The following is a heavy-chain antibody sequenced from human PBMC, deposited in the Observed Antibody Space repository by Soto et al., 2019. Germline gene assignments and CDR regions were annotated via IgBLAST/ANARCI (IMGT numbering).Heavy chain of an antibody. CDR1: GGSISSSSYY. CDR3: ARRLRITMILFAFDI. J-gene: IGHJ3*02. V-gene: IGHV4-39*01. D-gene: IGHD3-22*01. CDR2: IYYSGST. Sequence: QLQLQESGPGLVKPSETLSLTCTVYGGSISSSSYYWGWIRQPPGKGLEWIGSIYYSGSTYYNPSLKSRVTISVDTSKNQFSLKLSSVTAEDTAVYYCARRLRITMILFAFDIWGQGTMVTVSS.